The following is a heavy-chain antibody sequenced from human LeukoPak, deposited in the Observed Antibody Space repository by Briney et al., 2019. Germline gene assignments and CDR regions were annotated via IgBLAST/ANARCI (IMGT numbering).Heavy chain of an antibody. CDR3: ARVGANLWFGELLYRDYYGMDV. D-gene: IGHD3-10*01. Sequence: ASVKVSCKASGYTFTSYGISWVRQAPGQGLEWMGWISAYNGNTNYAQKLQGRVTMTTDTSTSTAYIELRSLRSDDTAVYYCARVGANLWFGELLYRDYYGMDVWGQGTTVTVSS. CDR2: ISAYNGNT. CDR1: GYTFTSYG. V-gene: IGHV1-18*01. J-gene: IGHJ6*02.